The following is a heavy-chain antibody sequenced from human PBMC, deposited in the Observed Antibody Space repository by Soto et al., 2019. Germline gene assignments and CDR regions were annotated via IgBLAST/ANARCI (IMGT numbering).Heavy chain of an antibody. J-gene: IGHJ4*02. D-gene: IGHD3-22*01. Sequence: PGESLKISCQASGYSFTTYWISWVRQMPGKGLECMGRIDPTYSYTDYGPSFEGHVTVSVDRSINTAYLEWSSLKASDSAMYYCALLTLSHDCSGYHIFDYWCQGTLVTVS. CDR1: GYSFTTYW. V-gene: IGHV5-10-1*01. CDR3: ALLTLSHDCSGYHIFDY. CDR2: IDPTYSYT.